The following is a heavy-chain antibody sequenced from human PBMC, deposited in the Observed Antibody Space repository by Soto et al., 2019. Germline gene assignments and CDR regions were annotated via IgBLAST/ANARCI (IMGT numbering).Heavy chain of an antibody. CDR3: VCGGNFFVY. CDR1: GFTFSTFG. J-gene: IGHJ4*02. Sequence: EVQLVESGGGLVQPGGSLRLSFAALGFTFSTFGMTWVRRPPGKGLEGVANLDQDGSERYYVDSVRGRFTISRDNAKNSLYLQMNSLRAEDTAVYYCVCGGNFFVYWGQGTLVTVSP. D-gene: IGHD3-16*01. V-gene: IGHV3-7*01. CDR2: LDQDGSER.